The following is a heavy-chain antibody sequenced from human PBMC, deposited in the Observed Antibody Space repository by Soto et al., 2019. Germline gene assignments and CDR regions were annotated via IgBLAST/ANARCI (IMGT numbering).Heavy chain of an antibody. Sequence: PVGFLRLSCAASGVTFVDYAMHWVRQAPGKGPEWVSGISWNSGSIGYADSVRGRFTISRDNAKNSLYLQMNSLRAEDTALYYCAKDNCSGGSCYYMDVWGKGTTVTVSS. CDR1: GVTFVDYA. CDR2: ISWNSGSI. D-gene: IGHD2-15*01. CDR3: AKDNCSGGSCYYMDV. V-gene: IGHV3-9*01. J-gene: IGHJ6*03.